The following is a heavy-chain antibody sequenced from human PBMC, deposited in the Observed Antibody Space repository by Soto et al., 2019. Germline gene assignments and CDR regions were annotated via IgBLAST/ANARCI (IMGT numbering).Heavy chain of an antibody. CDR2: IYSGGST. V-gene: IGHV3-53*04. J-gene: IGHJ6*02. CDR1: GFTVSSNY. D-gene: IGHD2-21*02. Sequence: GGSLRLSCAASGFTVSSNYMSWVRQAPGKGLEWVSVIYSGGSTYYADSVKGRFTISRHNSKNTLYLQMNSLRGEDTAVYYCARDLWGYCGTDCYPLDVWGQGTTVTVSS. CDR3: ARDLWGYCGTDCYPLDV.